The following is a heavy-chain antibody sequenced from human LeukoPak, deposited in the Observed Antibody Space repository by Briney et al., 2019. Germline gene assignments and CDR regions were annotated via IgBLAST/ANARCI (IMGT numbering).Heavy chain of an antibody. CDR2: INHSGST. J-gene: IGHJ6*03. V-gene: IGHV4-34*01. D-gene: IGHD3-3*01. CDR1: GGSFNGYY. Sequence: SETLSLTCAVYGGSFNGYYWSWIRQPPGKGLEWIGEINHSGSTNYNPSLKSRVTISVDTSENQFSLKLSSVTAADTAVYYCARGSSENYDFWSGYSGYYYYYMDVWGKGTTVTVSS. CDR3: ARGSSENYDFWSGYSGYYYYYMDV.